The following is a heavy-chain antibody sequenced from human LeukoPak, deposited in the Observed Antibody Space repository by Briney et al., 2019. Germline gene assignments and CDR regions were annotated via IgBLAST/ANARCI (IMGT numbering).Heavy chain of an antibody. D-gene: IGHD3-10*01. CDR1: GFTFSSYG. Sequence: GGSLRLSCAASGFTFSSYGMHWVRQAPGKGLEWVAFIRYDGSNKYYADSVKGRSTISRDNSKNTLYLQMNSLRAEDTAVYYCAKDIGWFGELFVDYWGQGTLVTVSS. J-gene: IGHJ4*02. CDR3: AKDIGWFGELFVDY. V-gene: IGHV3-30*02. CDR2: IRYDGSNK.